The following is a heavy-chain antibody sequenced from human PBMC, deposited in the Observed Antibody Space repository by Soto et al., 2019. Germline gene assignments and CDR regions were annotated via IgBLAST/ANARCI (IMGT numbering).Heavy chain of an antibody. CDR3: AKDQRPYCSSTSCYVLDY. CDR2: ISGSGGST. V-gene: IGHV3-23*01. CDR1: GFTFSSYA. J-gene: IGHJ4*02. D-gene: IGHD2-2*01. Sequence: EVQLLESGGGLVQPGGSLRLSCAASGFTFSSYAMSWVRQAPGKGLEWVSAISGSGGSTYYADSVKGRFTISRDNSKNTLYLQMDSLRAEDTAVYYCAKDQRPYCSSTSCYVLDYWGQGTLVTVSS.